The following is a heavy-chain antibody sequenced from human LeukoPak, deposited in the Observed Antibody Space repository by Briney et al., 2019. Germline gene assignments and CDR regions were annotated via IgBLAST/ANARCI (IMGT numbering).Heavy chain of an antibody. D-gene: IGHD6-19*01. J-gene: IGHJ4*02. Sequence: SETLSLTCAVSGYSISSGYYWGWIRQPPGKGLEWIGSIYHSGSTNYNPSLKSRVTISVDTSKNQFSLKLSSVTAADTAVYYCARGPGWQWLVRGFDYWGQGTLVTVSS. CDR2: IYHSGST. CDR1: GYSISSGYY. CDR3: ARGPGWQWLVRGFDY. V-gene: IGHV4-38-2*01.